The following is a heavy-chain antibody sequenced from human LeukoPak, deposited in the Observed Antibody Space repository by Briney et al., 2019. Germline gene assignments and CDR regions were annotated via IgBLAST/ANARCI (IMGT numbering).Heavy chain of an antibody. V-gene: IGHV3-23*01. CDR3: AKTLHYGHFGKFDS. D-gene: IGHD4-17*01. Sequence: HPGGSLRLSCAASGFTFSSYAMSWVRQAPGKGLEWVSAISSSDGSTYYADSVKGRSTISRDNSKNTLYLQMNSLRAEDTAIYYCAKTLHYGHFGKFDSWGQGTLVTVSS. CDR1: GFTFSSYA. CDR2: ISSSDGST. J-gene: IGHJ4*02.